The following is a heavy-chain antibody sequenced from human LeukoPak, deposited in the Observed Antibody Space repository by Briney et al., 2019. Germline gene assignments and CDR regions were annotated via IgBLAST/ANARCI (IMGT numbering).Heavy chain of an antibody. CDR3: ARARRPKLERDGYTSKESAFDI. Sequence: GGSLRLSCAASGFTFSDCYMSWIRQAPGKGPEWVSSITSGRTTYYADSVKGRFTISNDNAKKSLYLQMNSLRAEDTAVYYCARARRPKLERDGYTSKESAFDIWGQGTMVTVS. J-gene: IGHJ3*02. CDR1: GFTFSDCY. D-gene: IGHD5-24*01. CDR2: ITSGRTT. V-gene: IGHV3-69-1*01.